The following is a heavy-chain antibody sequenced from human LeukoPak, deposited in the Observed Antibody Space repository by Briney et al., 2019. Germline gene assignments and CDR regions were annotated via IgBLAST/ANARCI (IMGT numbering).Heavy chain of an antibody. V-gene: IGHV3-23*01. CDR2: ISGSGGST. Sequence: GGSLRLSCAASGFTFSSFAMSWVRQAPGKGLEWVSTISGSGGSTYYTDSVKGRFTISRDNAKNSLYLQMNSLRAEDTAVYYCARGQYSSGSEHDYWGQGTLVTVSS. D-gene: IGHD6-19*01. CDR1: GFTFSSFA. CDR3: ARGQYSSGSEHDY. J-gene: IGHJ4*02.